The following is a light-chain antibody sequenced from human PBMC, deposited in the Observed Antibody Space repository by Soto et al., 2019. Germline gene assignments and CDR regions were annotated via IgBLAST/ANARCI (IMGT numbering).Light chain of an antibody. Sequence: QSALTQPPSASGSPGQSVTISCTGTSSDVGGYNFVSWYQQHPGKVPKLMIFEVNQRPSGVSDRFSGSKSGNTASLTISGLQAGDEADYYCCSFAGSSTFWVFGGGTKLTVL. V-gene: IGLV2-23*02. J-gene: IGLJ3*02. CDR2: EVN. CDR1: SSDVGGYNF. CDR3: CSFAGSSTFWV.